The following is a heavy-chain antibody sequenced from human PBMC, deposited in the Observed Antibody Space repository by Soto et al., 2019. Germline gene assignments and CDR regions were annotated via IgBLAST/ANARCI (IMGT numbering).Heavy chain of an antibody. J-gene: IGHJ5*02. V-gene: IGHV4-30-4*01. CDR2: IYYSGST. D-gene: IGHD2-2*01. CDR1: GGSISSGDYY. Sequence: PSETLSLTCTVSGGSISSGDYYWSWIRQPPGKGLEWIGYIYYSGSTYYNPSLKSRVTISVDTSKNQFSLKLSSVTAADTAVYCCARDPLSSTNHGLDPWGQGTLVTVSS. CDR3: ARDPLSSTNHGLDP.